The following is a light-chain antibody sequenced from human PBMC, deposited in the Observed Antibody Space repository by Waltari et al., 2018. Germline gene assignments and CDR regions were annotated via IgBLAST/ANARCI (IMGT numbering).Light chain of an antibody. CDR2: AAS. CDR3: QQSYSTPPFT. J-gene: IGKJ3*01. CDR1: QSIRSY. Sequence: DIQMTQSPSSLSASVGDRVTITCRASQSIRSYLNWYQQKPGKAPKLLIYAASSLQSGVRSRFSGSGSGTDFSLTISSLQPEDFATYYCQQSYSTPPFTFGPGTKVDI. V-gene: IGKV1-39*01.